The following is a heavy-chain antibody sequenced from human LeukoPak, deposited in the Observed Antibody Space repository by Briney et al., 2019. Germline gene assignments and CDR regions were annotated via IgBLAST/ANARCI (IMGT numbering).Heavy chain of an antibody. CDR2: IYYTGST. V-gene: IGHV4-59*01. Sequence: SETLSLTCTVSGGSISNYYWTWIRQPPGKGLEWISYIYYTGSTKYNPSLKSRVSISVDTSKNQYSLKLSSVTHADTAVYYCARGDDYYDSSAKLRQPIIDYWGQGTLVTVSS. D-gene: IGHD3-22*01. CDR3: ARGDDYYDSSAKLRQPIIDY. CDR1: GGSISNYY. J-gene: IGHJ4*02.